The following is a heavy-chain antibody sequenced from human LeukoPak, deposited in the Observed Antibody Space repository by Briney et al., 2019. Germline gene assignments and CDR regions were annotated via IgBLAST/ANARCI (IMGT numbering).Heavy chain of an antibody. CDR2: INHGGST. V-gene: IGHV4-34*01. J-gene: IGHJ3*02. CDR3: AIGGAFDI. CDR1: GGSFSDFY. Sequence: PSETLSLTCAVYGGSFSDFYWSWIRQPPGKGLEWIGEINHGGSTNYNPSLKSRVTISVDTSKNQFSLKLSSVTAADTAVYYCAIGGAFDIWGQGTMVTVSS.